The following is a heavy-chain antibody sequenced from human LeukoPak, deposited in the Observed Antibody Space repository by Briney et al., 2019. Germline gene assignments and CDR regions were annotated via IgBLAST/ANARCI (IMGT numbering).Heavy chain of an antibody. CDR1: GFTFSSYA. Sequence: GGSLGLSCAASGFTFSSYAMSWVRQAPGKGLEWVSAISGSGGSTYYADSVKGRFTISRDNSKNTLYLQMNSLRAEDTAVYHCAKDPIASFDYWGQGTLVTVSS. J-gene: IGHJ4*02. D-gene: IGHD6-13*01. CDR3: AKDPIASFDY. CDR2: ISGSGGST. V-gene: IGHV3-23*01.